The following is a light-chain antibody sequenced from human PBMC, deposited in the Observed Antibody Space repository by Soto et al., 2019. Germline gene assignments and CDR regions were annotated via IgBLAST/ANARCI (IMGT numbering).Light chain of an antibody. J-gene: IGKJ5*01. V-gene: IGKV1-5*01. CDR2: EAS. CDR1: RSLQTW. CDR3: QQLYTLPFT. Sequence: IQMTQSPSTLSASVGDRVTITCRASRSLQTWLAWYQQKPGKVPKLLIYEASTLQSGVPSRFSGSGSGTEFTLTISGLLPEDFAAYHCQQLYTLPFTFGQGTRLEIK.